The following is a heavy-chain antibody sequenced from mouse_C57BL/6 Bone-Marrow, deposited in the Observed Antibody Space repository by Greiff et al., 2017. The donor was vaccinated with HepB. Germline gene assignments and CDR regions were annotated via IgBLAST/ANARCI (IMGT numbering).Heavy chain of an antibody. Sequence: QVQLQQSGAELVRPGASVTLSCKASGHTFTDYEMHWVKQTPVHGLEWIGAIDPETGGTAYNQKFKGKAILTADKSSSTAYMELRSLTSEDSAVYYCTRGLVPGDYWGQGTTLTVSS. CDR3: TRGLVPGDY. CDR2: IDPETGGT. D-gene: IGHD1-1*02. J-gene: IGHJ2*01. V-gene: IGHV1-15*01. CDR1: GHTFTDYE.